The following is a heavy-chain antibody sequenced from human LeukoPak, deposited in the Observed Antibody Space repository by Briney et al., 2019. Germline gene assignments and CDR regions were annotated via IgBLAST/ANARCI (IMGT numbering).Heavy chain of an antibody. J-gene: IGHJ2*01. Sequence: NPGGSLRLSCAASGFTFSDYSMDWVRQAPGKGLEWVSSITSSSTYIYCADSVKGRFTISRDNAMNSLYLHMNSLRAEDTAVYYCARDQKWDGGQGRYFDLWGRGTLVTVSS. V-gene: IGHV3-21*01. CDR2: ITSSSTYI. CDR3: ARDQKWDGGQGRYFDL. D-gene: IGHD4-23*01. CDR1: GFTFSDYS.